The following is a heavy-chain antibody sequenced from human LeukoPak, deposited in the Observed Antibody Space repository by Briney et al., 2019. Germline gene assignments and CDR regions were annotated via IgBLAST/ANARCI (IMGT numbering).Heavy chain of an antibody. CDR3: ARHASGNVAAAGTLDY. Sequence: KPSETLSLTCTVSGGSISSYYWSWIRQPPGKGLEWIGYIYYSGSTNYNPSLKSRVTISVDTSKNQFSLKLSSVTAADTAVYYCARHASGNVAAAGTLDYWGQGTLVTVSS. J-gene: IGHJ4*02. D-gene: IGHD6-13*01. CDR1: GGSISSYY. CDR2: IYYSGST. V-gene: IGHV4-59*08.